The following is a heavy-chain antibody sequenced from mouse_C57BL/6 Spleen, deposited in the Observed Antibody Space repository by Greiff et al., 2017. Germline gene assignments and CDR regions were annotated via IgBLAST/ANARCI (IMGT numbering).Heavy chain of an antibody. V-gene: IGHV14-4*01. CDR3: TTGYYGSAWFAY. J-gene: IGHJ3*01. CDR2: IDPENGDT. CDR1: GFNIKDDY. D-gene: IGHD1-1*01. Sequence: VQLKQSGAELVRPGASVKLSCTASGFNIKDDYMHWVKQRPEQGLEWIGWIDPENGDTEYASKFQGKATITADSSSNTAYLQRSSLTSEDTAVYYCTTGYYGSAWFAYWGQGTLVTVSA.